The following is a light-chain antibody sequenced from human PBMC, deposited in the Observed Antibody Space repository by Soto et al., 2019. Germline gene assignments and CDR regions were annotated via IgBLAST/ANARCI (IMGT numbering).Light chain of an antibody. Sequence: ALTQPASVSGSPGQSITISCTGTSSDVGSYNLVSWYQQHPGKAPKLMIYEVSKRPSGVSNRFSGSKSGNTASLTISGLQAEDEADDYCCSYAGSSGLVFGTGTKVTVL. CDR2: EVS. CDR3: CSYAGSSGLV. J-gene: IGLJ1*01. V-gene: IGLV2-23*02. CDR1: SSDVGSYNL.